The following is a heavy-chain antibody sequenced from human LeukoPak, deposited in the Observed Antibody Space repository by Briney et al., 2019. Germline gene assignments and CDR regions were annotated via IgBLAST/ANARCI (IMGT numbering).Heavy chain of an antibody. V-gene: IGHV3-48*01. CDR3: AREVYYGSQDAFDI. Sequence: GGSLRLSCTASGFTFSTSSMNWVRQAPGKGLEWLSFISRSSRTIYYADSVKGRFTISRDNAKNSLYLQMSSLRVEDTAVYYCAREVYYGSQDAFDIWGHGTVVTVSS. J-gene: IGHJ3*02. CDR2: ISRSSRTI. CDR1: GFTFSTSS. D-gene: IGHD3-10*01.